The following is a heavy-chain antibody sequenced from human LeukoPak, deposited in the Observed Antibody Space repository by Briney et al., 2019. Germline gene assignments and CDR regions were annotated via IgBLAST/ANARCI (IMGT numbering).Heavy chain of an antibody. CDR1: GFTFSSYG. CDR3: AKVREQWLVKGGFDY. Sequence: GVTLTLSCSASGFTFSSYGRSWVRQAPGQGLEWFSAISGSGDSTYYADSVKGRSTISRDNSKNTLYLQMNSLRAEDTAVYYCAKVREQWLVKGGFDYWGQGTLVTVSS. CDR2: ISGSGDST. J-gene: IGHJ4*02. V-gene: IGHV3-23*01. D-gene: IGHD6-19*01.